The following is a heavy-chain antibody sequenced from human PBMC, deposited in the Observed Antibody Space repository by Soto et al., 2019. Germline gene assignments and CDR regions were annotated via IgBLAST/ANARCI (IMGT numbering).Heavy chain of an antibody. V-gene: IGHV4-34*01. CDR3: ARHKGGYYSGVDV. D-gene: IGHD3-16*01. J-gene: IGHJ6*02. CDR1: GGSFSGYY. Sequence: SETLSLSCAVFGGSFSGYYWNWIRQPPGKGLEWIGEINHSGSTNYNPSLKSRVTISVDTSKNQFSLKLSSVTAADTAVYYCARHKGGYYSGVDVWGQGTTVT. CDR2: INHSGST.